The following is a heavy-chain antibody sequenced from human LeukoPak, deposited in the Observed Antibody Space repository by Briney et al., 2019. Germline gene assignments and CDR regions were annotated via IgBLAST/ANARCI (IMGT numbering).Heavy chain of an antibody. CDR1: GGSISSYY. J-gene: IGHJ3*02. Sequence: PSETLSLTCTVSGGSISSYYWSWIRQPAGKGLEWIGRIYTSGSTNYNPSLKSRVTMSVDTSKNQFSLKLSSVTAADMAVYYCARDLGYDSSGYYGGDAFDIWGQGTMVTVSS. V-gene: IGHV4-4*07. CDR3: ARDLGYDSSGYYGGDAFDI. CDR2: IYTSGST. D-gene: IGHD3-22*01.